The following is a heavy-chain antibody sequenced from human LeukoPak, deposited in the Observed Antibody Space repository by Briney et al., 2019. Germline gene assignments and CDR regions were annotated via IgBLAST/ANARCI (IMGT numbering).Heavy chain of an antibody. J-gene: IGHJ3*02. Sequence: SETLSLTCTVSGGSISSYYWSWIRQPAGKGLEWIGRIYTSGSTNYNPSLKSRVTMSVDTSKNQFSLKLSSVTAADTAVYYCARVSTMIVDPDAFDIWGQGTMVTVSS. CDR2: IYTSGST. CDR3: ARVSTMIVDPDAFDI. V-gene: IGHV4-4*07. D-gene: IGHD3-22*01. CDR1: GGSISSYY.